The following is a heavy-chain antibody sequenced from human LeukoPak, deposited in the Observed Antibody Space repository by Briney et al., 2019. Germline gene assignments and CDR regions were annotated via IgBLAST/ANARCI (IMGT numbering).Heavy chain of an antibody. CDR2: IYYSGST. Sequence: PSETLSLTCTVSGGSISSGGYYWSWIRQHPGKGLEWIGYIYYSGSTNYNPSLKSRVIISVDTSKNQFSLKVSSVTAADTAVYYCASGYSSGWYSWWGQGTLVTVSS. CDR1: GGSISSGGYY. V-gene: IGHV4-61*08. CDR3: ASGYSSGWYSW. J-gene: IGHJ4*02. D-gene: IGHD6-19*01.